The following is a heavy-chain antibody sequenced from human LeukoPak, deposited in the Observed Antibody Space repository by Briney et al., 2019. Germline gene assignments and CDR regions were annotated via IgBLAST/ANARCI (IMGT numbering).Heavy chain of an antibody. CDR3: AARPPIIVGGPFDY. D-gene: IGHD2/OR15-2a*01. J-gene: IGHJ4*02. CDR1: GLTFSRCA. Sequence: GGSLRLSCAASGLTFSRCAMGWVRLAPGKGLEWVSTIGGSGDSTYYAGSVKGRFTISRDHSKNTLYLQMNNLRAEDTAVYYCAARPPIIVGGPFDYWGQGILVTVSS. V-gene: IGHV3-23*01. CDR2: IGGSGDST.